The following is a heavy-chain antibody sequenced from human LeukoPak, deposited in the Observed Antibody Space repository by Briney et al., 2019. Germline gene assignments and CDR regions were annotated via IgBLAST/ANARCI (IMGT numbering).Heavy chain of an antibody. CDR1: GYTFTNYF. CDR2: MHPYSGVT. Sequence: ASVKVSCKASGYTFTNYFIHWVRQAPGQGLEWMGLMHPYSGVTTFAQKFRGRVSMTRVASITTAYMEVTSLKSDDTAVYYCARLTFPSLLAKTGGDAFDLWGQGTVVTVTS. J-gene: IGHJ3*01. CDR3: ARLTFPSLLAKTGGDAFDL. D-gene: IGHD5-12*01. V-gene: IGHV1-2*02.